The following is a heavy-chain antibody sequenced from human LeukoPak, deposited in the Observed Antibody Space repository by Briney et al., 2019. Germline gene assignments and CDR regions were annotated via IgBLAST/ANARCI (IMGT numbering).Heavy chain of an antibody. J-gene: IGHJ4*02. CDR3: ARNYGSGSSPHY. V-gene: IGHV3-53*05. Sequence: PGGSLRLSCAASGFSVSTSFMTWVRQAPGKGLEWVSVIYSGGSAYDADSLKGRFSISRDKSKNTLYLQMNSLRSEDTAVYYCARNYGSGSSPHYWGQGTLVTVSS. D-gene: IGHD3-10*01. CDR1: GFSVSTSF. CDR2: IYSGGSA.